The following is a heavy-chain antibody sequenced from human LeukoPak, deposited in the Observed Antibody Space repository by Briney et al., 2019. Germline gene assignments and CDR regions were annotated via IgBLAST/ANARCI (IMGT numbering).Heavy chain of an antibody. CDR3: ARREFRATTSRLYYYGMGV. V-gene: IGHV4-4*02. D-gene: IGHD1-26*01. J-gene: IGHJ6*02. CDR1: GGSISSSNW. CDR2: IYHSGST. Sequence: SETLSLTCAVSGGSISSSNWWSWVRQPPGKGLEWIGEIYHSGSTNYNPSLKSRVTISVDKSKNQFSLKLSSVTAADTAVYYCARREFRATTSRLYYYGMGVWGQGTTVTVSS.